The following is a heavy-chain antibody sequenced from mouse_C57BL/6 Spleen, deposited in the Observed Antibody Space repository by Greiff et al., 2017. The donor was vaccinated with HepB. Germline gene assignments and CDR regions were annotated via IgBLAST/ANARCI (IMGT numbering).Heavy chain of an antibody. J-gene: IGHJ4*01. Sequence: QVQLQQPGAELVKPGASVTLSCKASGYTFTSYWMHWVKQRPGQGLEWIGLIHPNSGSTNYNEKFKSKATLTGDKSSSTAYMQLSSLTSEDSAVYYCARRDLPMGAMDDWGQGTSVTVAS. CDR1: GYTFTSYW. CDR2: IHPNSGST. CDR3: ARRDLPMGAMDD. V-gene: IGHV1-64*01.